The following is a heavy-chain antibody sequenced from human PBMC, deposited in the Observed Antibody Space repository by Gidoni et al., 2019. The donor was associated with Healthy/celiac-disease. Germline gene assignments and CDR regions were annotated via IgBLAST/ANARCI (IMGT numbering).Heavy chain of an antibody. Sequence: QVQLVQSGAEVKKPGASVKGYCKASGYTCTSYGISWVRQAPGHGREWMGWISAYNGNTNYAQKLQGRVTMTTDTSTSTADMELRSLRSDDTAVYYCARDNRERDGSADYYYGMDVWGQGTTVTVSS. CDR1: GYTCTSYG. CDR3: ARDNRERDGSADYYYGMDV. D-gene: IGHD3-10*01. CDR2: ISAYNGNT. V-gene: IGHV1-18*01. J-gene: IGHJ6*02.